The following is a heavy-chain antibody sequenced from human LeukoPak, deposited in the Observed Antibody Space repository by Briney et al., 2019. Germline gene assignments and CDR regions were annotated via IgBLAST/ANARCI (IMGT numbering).Heavy chain of an antibody. CDR2: ISSSGSNT. D-gene: IGHD5-24*01. CDR1: GLNFSSYE. Sequence: GGSLRLPCTASGLNFSSYEMNWVRQAPGKGLKGVSYISSSGSNTYYADSVKGRYTISRDSAKNSLFLQMNSLRVEDTALYYCARDRGGYYMDVWGKGTTVTVSS. CDR3: ARDRGGYYMDV. J-gene: IGHJ6*03. V-gene: IGHV3-48*03.